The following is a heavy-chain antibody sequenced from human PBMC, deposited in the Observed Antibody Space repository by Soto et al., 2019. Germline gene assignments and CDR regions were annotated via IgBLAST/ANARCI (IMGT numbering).Heavy chain of an antibody. Sequence: GGSLRLSCAASGFTFSNAWMNWVRQAPGKGLEWVGRIKSKTDGGTTDYAAPVKGRFTISRDDSKNTLYLQMNSLKTEDTATYYCAHRQGRAVTGPLENWGQGTLVTVSS. J-gene: IGHJ4*02. CDR2: IKSKTDGGTT. V-gene: IGHV3-15*07. CDR3: AHRQGRAVTGPLEN. D-gene: IGHD6-19*01. CDR1: GFTFSNAW.